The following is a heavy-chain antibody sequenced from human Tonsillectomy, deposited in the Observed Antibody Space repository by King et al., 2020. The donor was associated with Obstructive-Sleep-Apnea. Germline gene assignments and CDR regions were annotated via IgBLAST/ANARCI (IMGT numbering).Heavy chain of an antibody. Sequence: VQLVESGGGLVQPGGSLRLSCAASGFTFSSYVMSWVRQAPGKGLEWVSAISGIGGSTYYADSVKGRVTISRDNSKNTLYLQRNSLRAEDTAVYYCAKSIPAAMIIYFQHWGQGTLVTVSS. CDR2: ISGIGGST. V-gene: IGHV3-23*04. J-gene: IGHJ1*01. CDR1: GFTFSSYV. D-gene: IGHD2-2*01. CDR3: AKSIPAAMIIYFQH.